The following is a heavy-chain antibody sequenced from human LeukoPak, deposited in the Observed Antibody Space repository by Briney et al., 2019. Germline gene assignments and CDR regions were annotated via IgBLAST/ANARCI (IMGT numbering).Heavy chain of an antibody. CDR3: ARHVYDFLSGYVNWLDP. J-gene: IGHJ5*02. D-gene: IGHD3-3*01. CDR1: GGSISSYY. CDR2: IYYSGST. V-gene: IGHV4-59*08. Sequence: ASETLSLTCTVSGGSISSYYWSWIRQPPGKGLEWIAYIYYSGSTNYNPSLKSRVTTSVDTSKNQFSLKLSSVTAADTAVYYCARHVYDFLSGYVNWLDPLGQGTLVTVSS.